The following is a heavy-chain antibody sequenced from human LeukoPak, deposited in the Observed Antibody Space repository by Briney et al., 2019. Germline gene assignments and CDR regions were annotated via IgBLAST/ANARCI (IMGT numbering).Heavy chain of an antibody. CDR2: ISHSVST. V-gene: IGHV4-34*01. J-gene: IGHJ4*02. CDR1: GGSFSGYY. CDR3: ASGSPDYGDYIY. Sequence: SETLSLTCGVYGGSFSGYYWSWIRQPPGKGLEWIGEISHSVSTNYNPSLKSRVTISADTSKNQFSLRLRSVTAPDTAVYYCASGSPDYGDYIYWGQGTLVTVSS. D-gene: IGHD4-17*01.